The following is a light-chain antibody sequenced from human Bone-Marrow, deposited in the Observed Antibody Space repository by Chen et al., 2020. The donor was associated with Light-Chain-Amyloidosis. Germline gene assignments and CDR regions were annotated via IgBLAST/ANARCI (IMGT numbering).Light chain of an antibody. V-gene: IGLV3-21*02. Sequence: SYVLTQPSSVSVAPGQTATIACGGNNIGSTSVHWYQQTPGQAPLLVVYDDSDRPSGIPERLAGSNSGHTATLTIRRVEAGDEAEYSGPVWDRGSDRPVFGGGTKLTVL. CDR2: DDS. CDR1: NIGSTS. J-gene: IGLJ3*02. CDR3: PVWDRGSDRPV.